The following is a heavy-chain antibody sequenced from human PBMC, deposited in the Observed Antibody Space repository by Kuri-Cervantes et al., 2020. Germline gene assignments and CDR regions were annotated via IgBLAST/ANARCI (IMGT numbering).Heavy chain of an antibody. Sequence: GGSLRLSCAASGFTFSSYDMHWVRQATGKGLEWVSAIATTGDTYYSGSVKGRFTISRENAKSSMYLQMNSLRAGDTAVYYCAALGSYLYWGQGTLVTVSS. CDR2: IATTGDT. J-gene: IGHJ4*02. V-gene: IGHV3-13*01. CDR3: AALGSYLY. CDR1: GFTFSSYD. D-gene: IGHD3-10*01.